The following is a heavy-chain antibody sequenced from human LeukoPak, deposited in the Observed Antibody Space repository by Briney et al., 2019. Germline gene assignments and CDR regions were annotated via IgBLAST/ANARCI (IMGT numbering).Heavy chain of an antibody. V-gene: IGHV3-23*01. Sequence: GGSLRLSCAASGFTFSSYAMSWVRQAPGKGLEWVSGISGSGGSTYYADSVKGRFTISRDNSKNTLYLQMNSLRAEDTAVYYCAIDRSGWPIGYWGQGTLVTVSS. CDR1: GFTFSSYA. CDR3: AIDRSGWPIGY. CDR2: ISGSGGST. D-gene: IGHD6-19*01. J-gene: IGHJ4*02.